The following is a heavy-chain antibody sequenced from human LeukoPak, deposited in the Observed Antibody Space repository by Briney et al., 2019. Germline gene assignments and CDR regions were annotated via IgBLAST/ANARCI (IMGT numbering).Heavy chain of an antibody. Sequence: GGSLRLSCAASGFTFSSYAMSWVRQAPGRGLEWVASIQDHGSEKVYVDSVKGRFTISRDNAKNSLYLQMNSLRTEDTAVYYCARHLIYWGSPDCWGQGTLVTVSS. CDR3: ARHLIYWGSPDC. CDR2: IQDHGSEK. CDR1: GFTFSSYA. J-gene: IGHJ4*02. V-gene: IGHV3-7*01. D-gene: IGHD2-21*01.